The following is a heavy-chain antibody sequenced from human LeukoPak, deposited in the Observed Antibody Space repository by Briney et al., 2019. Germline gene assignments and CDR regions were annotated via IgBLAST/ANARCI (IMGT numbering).Heavy chain of an antibody. D-gene: IGHD1-26*01. V-gene: IGHV3-21*01. Sequence: GGSLRLSCAASGFTFNSYTMTWVRQAPGKGLEWVSSISTGSTYIYYADSVKGRFTISRDNAKNSLYLQMNSLRAEDTAVYYCARDGASLGAQFDYRGQGTLVTVSS. CDR3: ARDGASLGAQFDY. CDR2: ISTGSTYI. CDR1: GFTFNSYT. J-gene: IGHJ4*02.